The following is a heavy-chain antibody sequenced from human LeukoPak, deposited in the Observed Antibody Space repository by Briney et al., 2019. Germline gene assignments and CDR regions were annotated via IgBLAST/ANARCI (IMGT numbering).Heavy chain of an antibody. CDR1: GFTFSSYW. D-gene: IGHD5-24*01. CDR2: IKQDGSEK. J-gene: IGHJ4*02. V-gene: IGHV3-7*03. CDR3: AKSRRDGYKSYYFDY. Sequence: GGSLRLSCAASGFTFSSYWMSWVRQAPGKGLEWVANIKQDGSEKYYVDSVKGRFTISRDNAKNSLYLQMDSLRAEDTAVYYCAKSRRDGYKSYYFDYWGQGTLVTVSS.